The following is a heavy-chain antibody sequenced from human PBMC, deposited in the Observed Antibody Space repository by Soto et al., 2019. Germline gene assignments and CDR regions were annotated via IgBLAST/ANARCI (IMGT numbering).Heavy chain of an antibody. V-gene: IGHV5-51*01. J-gene: IGHJ6*02. CDR2: IYPGDSDT. CDR1: GYKVSTWHNFTSYW. Sequence: GESLKISCMGSGYKVSTWHNFTSYWIAWVRQMPGEGLEWMGIIYPGDSDTRYSPSFQGQVTISADKSINSAYLQWSSLKASDTAMYYCARSYGMDVWGQGTTVTVSS. CDR3: ARSYGMDV.